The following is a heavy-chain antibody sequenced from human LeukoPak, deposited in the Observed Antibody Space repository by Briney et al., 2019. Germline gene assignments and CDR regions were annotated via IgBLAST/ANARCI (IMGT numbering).Heavy chain of an antibody. J-gene: IGHJ3*02. CDR3: ARTNAFAI. V-gene: IGHV4-59*01. Sequence: PSETLSLTCTVSGGSISPYHWSWIRQPPGKGLEWIGYIYYSGSTNYNPSLKSRVTISVDTSKNQFSLRLGSVTAADTAVYYCARTNAFAIWGQGKMVTVSS. CDR2: IYYSGST. CDR1: GGSISPYH.